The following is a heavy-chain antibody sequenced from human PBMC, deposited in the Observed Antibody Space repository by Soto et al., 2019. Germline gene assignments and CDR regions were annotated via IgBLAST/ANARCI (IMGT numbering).Heavy chain of an antibody. CDR3: ASTLRFLEWLLEDYYGMDV. CDR2: IIPIFGTA. V-gene: IGHV1-69*13. Sequence: SVKVSCKAAGGTFSSDAISWVRQAPGQGLEWMGGIIPIFGTANYAQKFQGRVTITADESTSTAYMELSSLRSEDTAVYYCASTLRFLEWLLEDYYGMDVWGQGTTVPVSS. J-gene: IGHJ6*02. CDR1: GGTFSSDA. D-gene: IGHD3-3*01.